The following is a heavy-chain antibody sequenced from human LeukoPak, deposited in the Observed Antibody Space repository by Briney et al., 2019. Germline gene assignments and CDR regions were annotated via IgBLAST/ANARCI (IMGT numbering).Heavy chain of an antibody. CDR3: ATADWESFYFDS. D-gene: IGHD1-26*01. CDR2: TSYSEGT. J-gene: IGHJ4*02. CDR1: GDSVSRGGYY. Sequence: SETLSLTCTVSGDSVSRGGYYWTWIRQHPGKGLEWIGFTSYSEGTYYNPSLMSRITISVDRSQNQFSLKMRDVTAADTAVYFCATADWESFYFDSWAQEALVAVSS. V-gene: IGHV4-31*03.